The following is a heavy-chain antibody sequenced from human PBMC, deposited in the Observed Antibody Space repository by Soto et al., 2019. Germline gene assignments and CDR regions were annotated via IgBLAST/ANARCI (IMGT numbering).Heavy chain of an antibody. Sequence: EVQLVESGGGLVQPGRSLRLSSAASGFTFDDYAMHWVRQAPGKGLEWVSGISWNSGSIGYADSVKGRFTISRDNAKNSLYLQMNSLRAEDTALYYCAKDISWYYYDSSGGNAFDIWGQGTMVTVSS. CDR1: GFTFDDYA. CDR2: ISWNSGSI. V-gene: IGHV3-9*01. J-gene: IGHJ3*02. D-gene: IGHD3-22*01. CDR3: AKDISWYYYDSSGGNAFDI.